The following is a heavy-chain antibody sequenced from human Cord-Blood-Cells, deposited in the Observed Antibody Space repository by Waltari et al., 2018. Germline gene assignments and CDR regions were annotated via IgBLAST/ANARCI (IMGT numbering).Heavy chain of an antibody. J-gene: IGHJ5*02. CDR3: ARAEGDLLVVYAGWFDP. CDR1: GYTFTSYG. Sequence: QVQLVQSGAEVKKPGASVKVSCKASGYTFTSYGISWVRQAPGQGLEWMGWISAYNGNTNYEQKLQGRVTMTTDTSTSTADRELRSLRSDDTAVYYCARAEGDLLVVYAGWFDPWGQGTLVTVSS. CDR2: ISAYNGNT. V-gene: IGHV1-18*01. D-gene: IGHD2-8*02.